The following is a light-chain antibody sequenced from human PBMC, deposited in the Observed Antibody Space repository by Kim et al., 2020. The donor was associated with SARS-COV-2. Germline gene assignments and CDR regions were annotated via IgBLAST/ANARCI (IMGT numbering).Light chain of an antibody. V-gene: IGLV1-40*01. CDR3: QSYDNSLGASV. Sequence: QSVLTQPPSVSGAPGQRITISCAGSSSNIGANNYVHWYRQVPGTAPKLLIYGNWDRAPGVPDRFSGSKSGTSASLTISGLQDEDEADFYCQSYDNSLGASVFGGGTQLTVL. J-gene: IGLJ3*02. CDR2: GNW. CDR1: SSNIGANNY.